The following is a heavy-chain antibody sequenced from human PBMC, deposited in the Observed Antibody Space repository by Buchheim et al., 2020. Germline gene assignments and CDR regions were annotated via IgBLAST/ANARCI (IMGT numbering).Heavy chain of an antibody. D-gene: IGHD4-17*01. CDR2: ISNDGYDI. CDR1: GFTFSAYS. Sequence: QVQLVESGGGVVQPGTSLRLSCAASGFTFSAYSMHWVRQAPGKGLEWVAVISNDGYDIYYADSVKGRFSISRDNSHNKLFLQMNSLRVDDTALYYCAKPTVTESTRYFDSWGQGTL. CDR3: AKPTVTESTRYFDS. J-gene: IGHJ4*02. V-gene: IGHV3-30-3*02.